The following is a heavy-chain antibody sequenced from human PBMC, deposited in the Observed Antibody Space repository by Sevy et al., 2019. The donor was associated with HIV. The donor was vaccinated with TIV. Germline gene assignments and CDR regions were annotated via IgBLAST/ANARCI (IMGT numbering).Heavy chain of an antibody. D-gene: IGHD6-13*01. CDR3: ARGRVGDTSSWYGAFDV. V-gene: IGHV4-30-2*01. J-gene: IGHJ3*01. CDR1: GGSISSGGYS. CDR2: IFHSGAT. Sequence: SETLSLTCAVSGGSISSGGYSWSWIRQPPGKGLEWIGYIFHSGATYYIPSLQSRVTISVDLSKKQFSLNLSSVTAADTAVYYCARGRVGDTSSWYGAFDVWGQGTMVTVSS.